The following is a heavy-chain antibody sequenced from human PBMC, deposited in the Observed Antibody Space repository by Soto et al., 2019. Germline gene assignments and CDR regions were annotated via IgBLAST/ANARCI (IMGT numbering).Heavy chain of an antibody. Sequence: PSETLSLTCTVSGDSISSYSWTWIRQPPGRRLEWIGYMYYTGSTNYNPSLKSRVSISVDTSKNQFSLKLRSVTAEDTAVYYCARLDSRKGHYYDYWGQGTLVT. D-gene: IGHD2-21*01. V-gene: IGHV4-59*08. CDR2: MYYTGST. CDR1: GDSISSYS. J-gene: IGHJ4*02. CDR3: ARLDSRKGHYYDY.